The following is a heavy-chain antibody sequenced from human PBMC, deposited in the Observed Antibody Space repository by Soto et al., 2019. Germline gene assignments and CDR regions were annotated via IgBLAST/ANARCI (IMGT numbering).Heavy chain of an antibody. V-gene: IGHV3-7*01. Sequence: GGSLRLSCAASGFTFSSYWMSWVRQAPGKGLEWVANIKQDGSGKYYVDSVKGRFTISRDNAKNSLYLQMNSLRAEDTAVYYCARGLGRGYCSSTSCYDAFDIWGQGTMVTVSS. CDR1: GFTFSSYW. J-gene: IGHJ3*02. D-gene: IGHD2-2*01. CDR2: IKQDGSGK. CDR3: ARGLGRGYCSSTSCYDAFDI.